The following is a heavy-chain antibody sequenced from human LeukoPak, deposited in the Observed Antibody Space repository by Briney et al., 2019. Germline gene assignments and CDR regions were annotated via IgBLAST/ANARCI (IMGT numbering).Heavy chain of an antibody. D-gene: IGHD3-9*01. V-gene: IGHV3-48*03. CDR3: ARGVPYYDILTCPLDY. CDR1: GFTFSSYE. CDR2: ISSSGSTI. Sequence: GGSLRLSCAASGFTFSSYEMNWVRQAPGKGLEWVSYISSSGSTIYYADSVKGRFTISRDNAKNSLYLQMNSLRAEDTAVYYCARGVPYYDILTCPLDYWGQGTLVTVSS. J-gene: IGHJ4*02.